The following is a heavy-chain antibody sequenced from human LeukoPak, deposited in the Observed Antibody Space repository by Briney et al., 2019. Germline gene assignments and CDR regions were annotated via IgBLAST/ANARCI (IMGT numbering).Heavy chain of an antibody. CDR2: INPSGSST. Sequence: GASVKVSCKASGYTFTSYYMHWVRQAPGQGLEWMGIINPSGSSTSYAQKFQGRVTMTRDTSTSTVYMELSGLRSEDTAVYYCAREGVYCSSTSCLGWFDPWGQGTLVTVSS. CDR1: GYTFTSYY. V-gene: IGHV1-46*01. CDR3: AREGVYCSSTSCLGWFDP. J-gene: IGHJ5*02. D-gene: IGHD2-2*01.